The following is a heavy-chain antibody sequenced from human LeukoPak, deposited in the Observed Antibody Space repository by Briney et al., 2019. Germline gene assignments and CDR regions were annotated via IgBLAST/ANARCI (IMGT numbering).Heavy chain of an antibody. CDR2: INPNSGGT. D-gene: IGHD2-2*01. CDR1: GYTFTGYY. CDR3: ARYCSSTSCFEARSASYYFDY. V-gene: IGHV1-2*06. Sequence: GASVKVSCKASGYTFTGYYMHWVRQAPGQGLEWMGRINPNSGGTNYAQKFQGRVTMTRDTSISTAYMELSRLRSDDTAVYYCARYCSSTSCFEARSASYYFDYWGQGTLVTVSS. J-gene: IGHJ4*02.